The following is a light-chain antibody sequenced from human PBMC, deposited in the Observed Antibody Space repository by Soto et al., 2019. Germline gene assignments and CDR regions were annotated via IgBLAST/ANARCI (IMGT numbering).Light chain of an antibody. J-gene: IGLJ3*02. CDR1: SSNIGSNT. CDR3: AAWDDSLNGWV. Sequence: QSVLTQPPSASGTLGQRVTISCSGSSSNIGSNTVNWYQQLPGTAPKLLIYNNDQRPSGVPDRFSGSRSGTSASLATSGLQSEDEADYYCAAWDDSLNGWVFGGGTKVTVL. CDR2: NND. V-gene: IGLV1-44*01.